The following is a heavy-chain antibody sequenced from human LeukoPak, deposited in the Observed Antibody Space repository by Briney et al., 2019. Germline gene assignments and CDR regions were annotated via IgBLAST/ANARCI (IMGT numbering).Heavy chain of an antibody. CDR3: ARDPRWLTPDCTSTSCYENYFDP. V-gene: IGHV4-38-2*02. CDR2: IYHSGSA. CDR1: GYSISSGYQ. J-gene: IGHJ5*02. Sequence: SETLSLTCGVSGYSISSGYQWAWIRQSPGKGLEWIGSIYHSGSAHYNPSLKSRVTISVETSKNQFSLDMYSVTAADTAVYYCARDPRWLTPDCTSTSCYENYFDPWGQGTLVTVSS. D-gene: IGHD2-2*01.